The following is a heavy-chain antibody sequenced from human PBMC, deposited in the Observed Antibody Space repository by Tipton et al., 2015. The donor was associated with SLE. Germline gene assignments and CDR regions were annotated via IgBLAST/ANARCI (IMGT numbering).Heavy chain of an antibody. V-gene: IGHV4-38-2*02. J-gene: IGHJ3*02. D-gene: IGHD6-13*01. CDR2: IYHSGNT. CDR1: DYSISSGYY. CDR3: ARDGSSWSPDAFDI. Sequence: TLSLTCAVSDYSISSGYYWGWIRQPPGKGLEWIGYIYHSGNTYYNPSLKSRVTISVDTSKNQFSLKLSSVTAADTAVYYCARDGSSWSPDAFDIWGQGTVVTVSS.